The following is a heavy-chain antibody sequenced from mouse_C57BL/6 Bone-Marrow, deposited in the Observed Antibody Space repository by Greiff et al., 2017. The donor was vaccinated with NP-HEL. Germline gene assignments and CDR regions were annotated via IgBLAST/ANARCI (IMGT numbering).Heavy chain of an antibody. CDR3: TVFDY. Sequence: EVQLQQSGAEPVRPGASVKLSCTASGFNIKDDYMHWVKQRPEQGLEWIGWIDSENGDTEFASTFQGQATITADTASNTAYLQLSSLASEDTAVYYCTVFDYWGQGTTLTVSS. CDR2: IDSENGDT. J-gene: IGHJ2*01. CDR1: GFNIKDDY. V-gene: IGHV14-4*01.